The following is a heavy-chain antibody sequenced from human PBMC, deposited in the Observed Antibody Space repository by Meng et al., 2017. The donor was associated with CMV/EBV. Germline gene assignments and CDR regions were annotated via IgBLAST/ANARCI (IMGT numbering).Heavy chain of an antibody. V-gene: IGHV1-8*01. CDR3: ARGIVVPGRYYYYGMDV. Sequence: ASVKVSCKASGYTFTSYDINWVRQATGQGLEWMGWMNPNSGNTGYAQKFQGRVTMTRNTSISTAYMELSSLRSEDTAVYYCARGIVVPGRYYYYGMDVWGQGTTVTVSS. D-gene: IGHD2-2*01. CDR1: GYTFTSYD. CDR2: MNPNSGNT. J-gene: IGHJ6*02.